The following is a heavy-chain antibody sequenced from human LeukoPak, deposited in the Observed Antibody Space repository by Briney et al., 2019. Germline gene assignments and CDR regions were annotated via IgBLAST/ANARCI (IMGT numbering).Heavy chain of an antibody. CDR1: GYSISSGYY. V-gene: IGHV4-38-2*01. J-gene: IGHJ4*02. CDR2: IYHSGGT. D-gene: IGHD3-3*01. Sequence: PSETLSLICAVSGYSISSGYYWGWIRQPPGKGLEWIGSIYHSGGTYYNPSLKSRVTISVDTSKNQFSLKLSSVTAADTAVYYRSRTGDYRFLEWLSSTQPLYSFDWWGQATLVTVSS. CDR3: SRTGDYRFLEWLSSTQPLYSFDW.